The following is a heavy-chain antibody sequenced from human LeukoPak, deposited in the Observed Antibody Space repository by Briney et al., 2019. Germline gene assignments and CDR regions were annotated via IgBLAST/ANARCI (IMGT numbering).Heavy chain of an antibody. J-gene: IGHJ4*02. CDR2: ISGSGGIT. Sequence: GGSLRLSCVASRFTFSSCAMSWVRQAPGKGLEWVSGISGSGGITYYADSVKGRFTISSDNSKNTLYLQMSSLRAEDSAAVYFCAKARRVSGTTYFDYWGQGTLVTVSS. CDR3: AKARRVSGTTYFDY. V-gene: IGHV3-23*01. D-gene: IGHD6-19*01. CDR1: RFTFSSCA.